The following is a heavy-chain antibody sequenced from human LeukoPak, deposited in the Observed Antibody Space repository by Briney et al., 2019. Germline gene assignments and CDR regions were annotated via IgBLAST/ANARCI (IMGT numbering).Heavy chain of an antibody. Sequence: GGSLRLSCAASGFTFSSYAMSWVRQAPGKGLEWVSAISGSGGSTYYADSVKGRFTISRDNSKNTLYLQMNSLRAEDTAVYYCAKSGSSGWYSNSYYMDVWGKGTTITVSS. V-gene: IGHV3-23*01. CDR3: AKSGSSGWYSNSYYMDV. CDR1: GFTFSSYA. CDR2: ISGSGGST. J-gene: IGHJ6*03. D-gene: IGHD6-19*01.